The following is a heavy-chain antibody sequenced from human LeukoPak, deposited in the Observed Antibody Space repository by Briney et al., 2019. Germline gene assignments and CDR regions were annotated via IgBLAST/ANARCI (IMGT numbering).Heavy chain of an antibody. CDR1: GFTFSGSA. V-gene: IGHV3-73*01. Sequence: PGGSLRLSCTASGFTFSGSAMHWVRQASGKGLEWVGRIRSKANSYATVYAASVKGRFTISRDDSKNTAYLQMNSLKTEDTAVYYCAKVAPPLSWVYYFDYWGQGTLVTVSS. CDR3: AKVAPPLSWVYYFDY. D-gene: IGHD3-16*01. J-gene: IGHJ4*02. CDR2: IRSKANSYAT.